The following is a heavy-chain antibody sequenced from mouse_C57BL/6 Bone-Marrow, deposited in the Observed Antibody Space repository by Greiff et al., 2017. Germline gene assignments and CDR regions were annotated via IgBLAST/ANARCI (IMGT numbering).Heavy chain of an antibody. J-gene: IGHJ2*01. D-gene: IGHD1-1*01. CDR1: GFSFTRYG. CDR3: AIIYYYFDY. V-gene: IGHV2-2*01. Sequence: VKLMESGPGLVQPSQSLSITCTVSGFSFTRYGVHWVRQSPGKGLEWLGVIWSGGSTDYNAAFISRLSISKDNSKSQVFFKMNSLQADDTAIYYCAIIYYYFDYWGQGTTLTVSS. CDR2: IWSGGST.